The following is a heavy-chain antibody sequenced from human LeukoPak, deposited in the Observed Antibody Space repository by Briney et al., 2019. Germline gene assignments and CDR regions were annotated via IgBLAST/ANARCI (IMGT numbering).Heavy chain of an antibody. CDR3: ARGGSGGYYGSGSYYMGHNWFDP. V-gene: IGHV4-34*01. D-gene: IGHD3-10*01. CDR2: INHSGST. J-gene: IGHJ5*02. Sequence: ETLSLTCAVYGGSFSGYYWSWIRQPPGKGLEWIGEINHSGSTNCNPSLKSRVTISVDTSKNQFSLKLSSVTAADTAVYYCARGGSGGYYGSGSYYMGHNWFDPWGQGTLVTVSS. CDR1: GGSFSGYY.